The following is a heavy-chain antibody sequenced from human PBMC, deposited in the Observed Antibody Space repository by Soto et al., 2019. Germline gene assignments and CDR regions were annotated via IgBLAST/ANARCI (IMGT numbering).Heavy chain of an antibody. CDR1: GGSISSGDYY. CDR3: ARDGTVTTYYYYYGMDV. J-gene: IGHJ6*02. CDR2: IYYSGST. Sequence: QVQLQESGPGLVKPSQTLSLTCTVSGGSISSGDYYWSWIRQPPGKGLEWIGYIYYSGSTYYNPSLKSRVTISVDTSKNQFSLKLSSVTAADTAVYYCARDGTVTTYYYYYGMDVWGQGTTVTVSS. D-gene: IGHD4-17*01. V-gene: IGHV4-30-4*01.